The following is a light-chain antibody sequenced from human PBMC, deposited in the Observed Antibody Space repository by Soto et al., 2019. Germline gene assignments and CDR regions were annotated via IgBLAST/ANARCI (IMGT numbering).Light chain of an antibody. J-gene: IGLJ3*02. CDR2: EVS. Sequence: QSVLAQPPSASGSPGQSVAISCTGTSSDVGGYNYVSWYQQHPGKAPKLMIYEVSNRPSGVSNRFSGSKSGNTASLTISGLQAEDEADYYCSSYTSSSWVFGGGTQLTVL. CDR3: SSYTSSSWV. V-gene: IGLV2-14*01. CDR1: SSDVGGYNY.